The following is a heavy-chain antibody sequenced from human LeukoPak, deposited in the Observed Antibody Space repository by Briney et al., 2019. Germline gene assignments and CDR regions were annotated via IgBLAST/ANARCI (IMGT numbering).Heavy chain of an antibody. CDR3: AKAINTATFDALDF. CDR1: GFTLRNYW. CDR2: ISYDGRNK. Sequence: GGSLRLSCEASGFTLRNYWMHWVRQVPGKGLEWVAVISYDGRNKYSAESAKGRLTISRDNSKSTLYLQMNSLRAEDTAVYYCAKAINTATFDALDFWGQGTMVTVSS. J-gene: IGHJ3*01. D-gene: IGHD4-17*01. V-gene: IGHV3-30*18.